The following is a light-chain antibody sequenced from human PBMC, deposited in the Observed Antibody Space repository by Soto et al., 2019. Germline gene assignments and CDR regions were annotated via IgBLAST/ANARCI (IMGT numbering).Light chain of an antibody. V-gene: IGLV2-8*01. J-gene: IGLJ2*01. Sequence: QSALTQPPSASGSPGQSVTISCTGASSDFGGTNYVSWYQQHPGKAPKLMIFEVTTRPSRVPDRFSGSKSGNTASLTVSGLQAEDEADYYCTSYAGSYADVVFGGGTKLTVL. CDR1: SSDFGGTNY. CDR2: EVT. CDR3: TSYAGSYADVV.